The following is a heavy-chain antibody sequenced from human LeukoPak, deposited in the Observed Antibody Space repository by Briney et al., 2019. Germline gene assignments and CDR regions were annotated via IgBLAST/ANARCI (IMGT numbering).Heavy chain of an antibody. D-gene: IGHD6-19*01. CDR3: AREIYSSGWHARLYYFDY. J-gene: IGHJ4*02. CDR2: IWYDGSNK. V-gene: IGHV3-33*01. CDR1: GFTFSSYG. Sequence: PGGSLRLSCAASGFTFSSYGMHWVRQAPGKGLEWVAVIWYDGSNKYYADSVKGRFTISRENSKNTLYLQMNSLRAEDTAVYYCAREIYSSGWHARLYYFDYWGQGTLVTVSS.